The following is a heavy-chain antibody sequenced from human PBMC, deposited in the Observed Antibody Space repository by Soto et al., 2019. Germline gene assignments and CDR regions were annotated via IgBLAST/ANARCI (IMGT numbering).Heavy chain of an antibody. CDR2: ISSSSSTI. D-gene: IGHD3-22*01. CDR3: ARDFSGYYYDSSGYYYTY. V-gene: IGHV3-48*02. J-gene: IGHJ4*02. Sequence: EVQLVESGGGLVQPGGSLRLSCAASGFTFSSYSMNWVRKAPGKGLEWVSYISSSSSTIYYADSVKGRLTISRDNAKNSLYLQMNSLRDEDTAVYYCARDFSGYYYDSSGYYYTYGGQGTLVTVSS. CDR1: GFTFSSYS.